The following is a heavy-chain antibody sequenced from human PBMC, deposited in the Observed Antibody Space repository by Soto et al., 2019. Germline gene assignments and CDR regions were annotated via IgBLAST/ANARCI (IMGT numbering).Heavy chain of an antibody. CDR2: IIPILGIA. Sequence: QVQLVQSGAEVKKPGSSVKVSCKASGGTFSSYTISWVRQAPGQGLEWMGRIIPILGIANYAQKFQGRVTSTADKSTSTAYMELLSLRAEDTAVYYCAREGQLVPQFDYWGQGTLVTVSS. CDR3: AREGQLVPQFDY. V-gene: IGHV1-69*08. J-gene: IGHJ4*02. D-gene: IGHD6-6*01. CDR1: GGTFSSYT.